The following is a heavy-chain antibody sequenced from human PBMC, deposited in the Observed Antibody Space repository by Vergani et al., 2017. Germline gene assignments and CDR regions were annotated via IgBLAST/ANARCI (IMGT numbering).Heavy chain of an antibody. CDR3: ARHRGWGLVVVAATPWYYYYGMDV. D-gene: IGHD2-15*01. Sequence: EVPLVQSGAEVKKPGESLKISCKGSGYSFTSYWIGWVRQMPGKGLEWMGIIYPGDSDTRYSPSFQGQVTSSADKSISTAYLQWSSLKASDTAMYYCARHRGWGLVVVAATPWYYYYGMDVWGQGTTVTVSS. J-gene: IGHJ6*02. V-gene: IGHV5-51*01. CDR1: GYSFTSYW. CDR2: IYPGDSDT.